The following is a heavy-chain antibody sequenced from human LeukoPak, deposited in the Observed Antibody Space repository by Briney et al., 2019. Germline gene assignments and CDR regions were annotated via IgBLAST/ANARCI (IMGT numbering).Heavy chain of an antibody. CDR1: GYTFTSYG. CDR3: ARDGVVLRFLEWLPNYYYYYMDV. CDR2: ISAYNGNT. D-gene: IGHD3-3*01. J-gene: IGHJ6*03. Sequence: ASVKVSCKASGYTFTSYGISWVRQAPGQGLEWMGWISAYNGNTNYAQKLQGRVTMTTDTSTSTAYMELRSLRSDDTAVYYCARDGVVLRFLEWLPNYYYYYMDVWGKGTTVTVSS. V-gene: IGHV1-18*01.